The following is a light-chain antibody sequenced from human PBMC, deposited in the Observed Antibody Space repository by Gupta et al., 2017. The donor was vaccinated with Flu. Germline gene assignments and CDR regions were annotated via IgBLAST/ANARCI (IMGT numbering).Light chain of an antibody. V-gene: IGKV1-5*03. CDR1: QNIGTW. J-gene: IGKJ1*01. Sequence: DIQMTQSPSTLSASVGDRVTITCRASQNIGTWLAWYQQKPGKAPKLLIYMASKLESGVPSRFSGSGSETEFTLTSSSRQTDDFANYYCQEYITLWTFGQGTTVEIK. CDR2: MAS. CDR3: QEYITLWT.